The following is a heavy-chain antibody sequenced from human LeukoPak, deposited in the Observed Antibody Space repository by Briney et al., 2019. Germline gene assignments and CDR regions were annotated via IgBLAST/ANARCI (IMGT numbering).Heavy chain of an antibody. D-gene: IGHD1-26*01. Sequence: ASVKVSCKASGYTFTGYYMHWVRQAPGQGLEWMGWINPNSGGTNYAQKFQGRVTMTRDTSISTAYMELSRLRSDDTAVYYCARDRVGATSDHYYYYGMDVWGQGTTVTVSS. CDR3: ARDRVGATSDHYYYYGMDV. J-gene: IGHJ6*02. CDR1: GYTFTGYY. CDR2: INPNSGGT. V-gene: IGHV1-2*02.